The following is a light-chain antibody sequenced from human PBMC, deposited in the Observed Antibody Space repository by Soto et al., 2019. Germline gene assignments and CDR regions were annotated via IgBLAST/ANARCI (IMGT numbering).Light chain of an antibody. J-gene: IGKJ2*01. CDR2: KAT. CDR3: QQYNDFQYS. CDR1: QNIGSW. V-gene: IGKV1-5*03. Sequence: DIPMTQSPSTLSASVGDGVTITCRASQNIGSWLAWYQQKPGEAPKLLISKATNLQSGVPSRFSGRGSGTDFSLTISSLQPVDSATYFCQQYNDFQYSFGPGTKLDI.